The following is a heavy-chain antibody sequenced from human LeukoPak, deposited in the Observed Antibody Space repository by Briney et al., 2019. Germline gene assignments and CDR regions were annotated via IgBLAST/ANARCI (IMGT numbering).Heavy chain of an antibody. CDR1: GGTFSSYA. Sequence: PWSSVKVSCKASGGTFSSYAISWVRQAPGQGLEWMGGIIPIFGTANYAQKFQGRVTITADKSTSTAYMELSSLRSEDTAVYYCARDHRMTRGSNFDCWGQGTLVTVSS. V-gene: IGHV1-69*06. CDR2: IIPIFGTA. CDR3: ARDHRMTRGSNFDC. J-gene: IGHJ4*02. D-gene: IGHD2-15*01.